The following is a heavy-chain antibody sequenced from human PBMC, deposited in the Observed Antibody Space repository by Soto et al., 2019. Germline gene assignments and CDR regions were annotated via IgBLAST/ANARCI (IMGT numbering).Heavy chain of an antibody. Sequence: SETLSLTCTVSGGSISSYYWSWIRQPAGKGLEWIGRIYTSGSTNYNPSLKSRVTMSVDTSKNQFSLKLSSVTAADTAVYYCARVLFASGSAKRDYYFDYWGQGTLVTVSS. J-gene: IGHJ4*02. V-gene: IGHV4-4*07. CDR2: IYTSGST. D-gene: IGHD1-26*01. CDR1: GGSISSYY. CDR3: ARVLFASGSAKRDYYFDY.